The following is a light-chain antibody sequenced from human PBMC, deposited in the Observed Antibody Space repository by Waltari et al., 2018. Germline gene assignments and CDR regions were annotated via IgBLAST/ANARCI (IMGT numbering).Light chain of an antibody. CDR1: KSVLYSSNNKNY. J-gene: IGKJ1*01. CDR3: QQYYSTPWT. CDR2: WAS. Sequence: DIVMTQSPDSLSVSQGERATIHCNSSKSVLYSSNNKNYLAWYQQKPGQPPKLLIYWASTRESGVPDRFSGSGSGTDFTLTISSLQAEDVAVYYCQQYYSTPWTFGQGTKVEIK. V-gene: IGKV4-1*01.